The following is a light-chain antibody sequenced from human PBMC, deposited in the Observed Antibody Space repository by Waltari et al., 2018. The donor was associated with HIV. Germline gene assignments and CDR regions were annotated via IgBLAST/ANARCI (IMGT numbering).Light chain of an antibody. CDR3: QQSYTSPLS. Sequence: DTQMIQPPSSLSASVGDKVTITCRASQNISTYLNWFQQKSGKPPNLLIYTASTLQSGVPSRFSGSGSGTHFTLTINCLQSDDFATYFFQQSYTSPLSFGGGTRIEI. CDR2: TAS. J-gene: IGKJ4*01. V-gene: IGKV1-39*01. CDR1: QNISTY.